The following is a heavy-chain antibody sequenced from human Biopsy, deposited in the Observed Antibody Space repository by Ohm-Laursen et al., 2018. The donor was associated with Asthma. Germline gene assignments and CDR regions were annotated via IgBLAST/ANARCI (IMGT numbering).Heavy chain of an antibody. CDR1: GFSFSDYF. D-gene: IGHD6-13*01. J-gene: IGHJ6*02. CDR3: ARVLDSSSWGPFYFFTLDV. V-gene: IGHV3-11*01. Sequence: GSLRLSCAASGFSFSDYFMTWMRQPPGKGLEWVGSISSSGSTKYPSEFILGRYTMPRDNAQRSMTLEVHSLRAEDTAIYFCARVLDSSSWGPFYFFTLDVWGQGTPVAVSS. CDR2: ISSSGSTK.